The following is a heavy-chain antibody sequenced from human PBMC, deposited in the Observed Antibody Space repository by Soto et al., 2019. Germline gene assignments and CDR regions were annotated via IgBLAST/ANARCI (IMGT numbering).Heavy chain of an antibody. CDR2: INAGKGNT. Sequence: GASVKVSCKASGYIFTSYALHWVRQAPGQRLEWMGWINAGKGNTKYSQKFQGRVTMTEDTSTDTAYMELSSLRSEDTAVYYCATADRITIFGVVIRYHYFDYWGQGTLVTVSS. CDR3: ATADRITIFGVVIRYHYFDY. D-gene: IGHD3-3*01. V-gene: IGHV1-3*01. CDR1: GYIFTSYA. J-gene: IGHJ4*02.